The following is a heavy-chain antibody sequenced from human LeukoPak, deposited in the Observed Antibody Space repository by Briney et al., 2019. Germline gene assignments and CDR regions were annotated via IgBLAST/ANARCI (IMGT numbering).Heavy chain of an antibody. J-gene: IGHJ6*03. V-gene: IGHV3-7*01. CDR1: GFTFSSYW. CDR3: ASTPSIQLWSFYYYYYMDV. Sequence: GGSLRLSCAASGFTFSSYWMSWVRQAPGKGLEWVANIKQGGSEKYYVDSVKGRFTISRDNAKNSLYLQMNSLRAEDTAVYYCASTPSIQLWSFYYYYYMDVWGKGTTVTVSS. D-gene: IGHD5-18*01. CDR2: IKQGGSEK.